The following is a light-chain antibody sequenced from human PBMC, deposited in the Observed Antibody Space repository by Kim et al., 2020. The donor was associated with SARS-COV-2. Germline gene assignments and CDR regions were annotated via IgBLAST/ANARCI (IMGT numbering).Light chain of an antibody. Sequence: SVKLTCTLSSAHRSYAIAWHQQQAEKGPRYLMKINSDGSHSKGDGIPDRFSGSSSGAERYLTISSLQSEDEADYYCQTWGTGILVFGGGTKLTVL. CDR3: QTWGTGILV. CDR2: INSDGSH. CDR1: SAHRSYA. J-gene: IGLJ3*02. V-gene: IGLV4-69*01.